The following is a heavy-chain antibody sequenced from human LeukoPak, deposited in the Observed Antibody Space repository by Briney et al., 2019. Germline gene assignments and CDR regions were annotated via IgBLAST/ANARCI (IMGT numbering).Heavy chain of an antibody. V-gene: IGHV4-34*01. D-gene: IGHD2-2*01. CDR1: GGSFSDYY. J-gene: IGHJ3*02. Sequence: TSETLSLTCAVYGGSFSDYYWSWIRQPPGKGLEWIGEIEHSGSTNYNPSLKSRVTISVDTSKNQFSLKLSSVTAADMAVYYCARDHCSSISCHSGAFDIWGQGTMVTVSS. CDR2: IEHSGST. CDR3: ARDHCSSISCHSGAFDI.